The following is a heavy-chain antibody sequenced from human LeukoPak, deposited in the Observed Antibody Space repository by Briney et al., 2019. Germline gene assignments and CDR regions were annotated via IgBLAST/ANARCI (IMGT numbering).Heavy chain of an antibody. CDR1: GGSISSYY. CDR2: IYYSGST. D-gene: IGHD4-17*01. V-gene: IGHV4-59*01. CDR3: ARDPRYGDLKRAFDI. Sequence: PSETLSLTCTVSGGSISSYYWSWIRQPPGKGLEWIGYIYYSGSTNYNPSLKSRVTISVDTSKNQFSLKLSSVTAADTAVYYCARDPRYGDLKRAFDIWGQGTMVTVSS. J-gene: IGHJ3*02.